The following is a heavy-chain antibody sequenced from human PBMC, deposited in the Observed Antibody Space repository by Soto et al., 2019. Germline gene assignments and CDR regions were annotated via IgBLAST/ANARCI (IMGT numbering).Heavy chain of an antibody. CDR1: GFTFSSYW. CDR2: INSDGSST. CDR3: VRTSLVVAAATREDY. D-gene: IGHD2-15*01. J-gene: IGHJ4*02. Sequence: EVQLVESGGGLAQPGGSLRLSCAASGFTFSSYWMHWVRQAPGKGLVWVSRINSDGSSTSYADSVKGRFTISRDNAKNTPYLKMNSLRAEDTAVYYCVRTSLVVAAATREDYWGQGTLVTVSS. V-gene: IGHV3-74*01.